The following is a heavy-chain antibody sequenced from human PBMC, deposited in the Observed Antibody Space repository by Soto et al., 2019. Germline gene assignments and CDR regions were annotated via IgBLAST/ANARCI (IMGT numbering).Heavy chain of an antibody. V-gene: IGHV1-69*13. CDR2: IIPIFGTA. Sequence: VKVSCKASGGTFSSYAISWVRQAPGQGLEWMGGIIPIFGTANYAQKFQGRVTITADESTSTAYMELSSLRSEDTAVYYCARSAGAALPAAPTEGYYYYGMDVWGQGTTVTVSS. D-gene: IGHD2-2*01. CDR1: GGTFSSYA. CDR3: ARSAGAALPAAPTEGYYYYGMDV. J-gene: IGHJ6*02.